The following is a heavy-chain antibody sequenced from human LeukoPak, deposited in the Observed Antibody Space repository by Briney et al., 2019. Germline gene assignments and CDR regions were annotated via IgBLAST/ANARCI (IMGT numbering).Heavy chain of an antibody. D-gene: IGHD2-2*03. CDR1: GGSISSSSYY. J-gene: IGHJ4*02. Sequence: SETLSLTCTVSGGSISSSSYYWGWIRQPPEKGLEWIGSIYYSGSTYYNPSLKSRVTISVDTSKNQFSLKLSSVTAADTAVYYCARRLGYCSSTSCYAFDYWGQGTLVTVSS. V-gene: IGHV4-39*01. CDR2: IYYSGST. CDR3: ARRLGYCSSTSCYAFDY.